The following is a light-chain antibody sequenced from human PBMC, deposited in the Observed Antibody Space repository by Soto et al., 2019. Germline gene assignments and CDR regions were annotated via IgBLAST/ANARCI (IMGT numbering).Light chain of an antibody. CDR2: EVS. V-gene: IGLV2-8*01. CDR1: SSDVGGYKD. CDR3: SSYAGSNHFV. Sequence: ALTQPPSASGSPGQSVTISCTGTSSDVGGYKDVSWYQQHPGKVPKLIIYEVSKRPSGVPDRFSGSKSGNTASLTVSGLQAEDEAAYYCSSYAGSNHFVFGTGTKVTVL. J-gene: IGLJ1*01.